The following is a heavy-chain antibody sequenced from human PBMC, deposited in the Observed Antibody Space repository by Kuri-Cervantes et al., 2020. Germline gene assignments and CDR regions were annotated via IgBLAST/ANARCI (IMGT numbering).Heavy chain of an antibody. V-gene: IGHV3-30*19. J-gene: IGHJ4*02. CDR1: GFTFSSYG. CDR2: IWYDGSNK. Sequence: GGSLRLSCAASGFTFSSYGMHWVRQAPGKGLEWVAVIWYDGSNKYYADSVKGRFTISRDNSKNTLYLQMNSLRAEDTAVYYCARDNGFGGDSDYWGQGTLVTVSS. D-gene: IGHD4-17*01. CDR3: ARDNGFGGDSDY.